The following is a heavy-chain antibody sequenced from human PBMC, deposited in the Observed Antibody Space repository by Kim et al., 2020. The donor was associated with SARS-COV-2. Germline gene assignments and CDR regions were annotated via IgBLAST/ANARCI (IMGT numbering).Heavy chain of an antibody. CDR2: ISYDGSNE. D-gene: IGHD4-17*01. CDR1: GFTFSRFD. Sequence: GGSLRLSCVASGFTFSRFDMHWVRQAPGKGLEWVTFISYDGSNEHYAESVKGRFTISRDDSENTLYLQMNSLKYEDTAVYYCARDDYGDANPSWDLRNEAFDVWGQETMVTVSS. CDR3: ARDDYGDANPSWDLRNEAFDV. J-gene: IGHJ3*01. V-gene: IGHV3-30*04.